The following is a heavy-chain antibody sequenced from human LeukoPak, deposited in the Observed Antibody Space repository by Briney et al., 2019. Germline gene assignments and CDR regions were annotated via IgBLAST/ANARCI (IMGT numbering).Heavy chain of an antibody. CDR3: ARVLITYYYDISGYYADY. V-gene: IGHV1-18*01. D-gene: IGHD3-22*01. Sequence: ASLKLSCKASGYTFSSYGISWVRQAPGQGLEWMGWISAYNGNTNYAQKLQGRVTMTTDTSTSTAYMELRSLRSDDTAVYYCARVLITYYYDISGYYADYWGQGTLVTVSS. CDR1: GYTFSSYG. J-gene: IGHJ4*02. CDR2: ISAYNGNT.